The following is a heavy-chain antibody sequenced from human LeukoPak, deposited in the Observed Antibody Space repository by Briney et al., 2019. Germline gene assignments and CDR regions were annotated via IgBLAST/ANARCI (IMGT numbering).Heavy chain of an antibody. CDR2: IIPIFGTA. CDR1: GGTFSSYA. D-gene: IGHD2-2*01. V-gene: IGHV1-69*13. CDR3: AYCSSTSCYSNAFDI. J-gene: IGHJ3*02. Sequence: SVKVSCKASGGTFSSYAISWVRQAPGQGLEWMGGIIPIFGTANYAQKFQGRVTITADESTSTAYMELSSLRSEGTAVYYCAYCSSTSCYSNAFDIWGQGTMVTVSS.